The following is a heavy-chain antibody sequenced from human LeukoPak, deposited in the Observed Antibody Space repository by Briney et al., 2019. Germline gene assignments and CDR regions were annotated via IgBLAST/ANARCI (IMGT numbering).Heavy chain of an antibody. D-gene: IGHD1-26*01. Sequence: GGSLRLSCAASGFTFSSYSMNWVRQAPGQGLEWVSSISSSSSYIYYADSVKGRFTISRDNAKNSLYLQMNSLRAEDTAIYYCVRDRGTYRPIDYWGQGTLVTVSS. CDR2: ISSSSSYI. V-gene: IGHV3-21*04. CDR1: GFTFSSYS. CDR3: VRDRGTYRPIDY. J-gene: IGHJ4*02.